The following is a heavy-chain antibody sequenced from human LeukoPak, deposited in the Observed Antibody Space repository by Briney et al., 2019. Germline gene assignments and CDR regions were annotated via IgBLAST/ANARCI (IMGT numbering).Heavy chain of an antibody. CDR2: IYYSGST. CDR3: ARNYGGRQYYFDY. V-gene: IGHV4-59*01. J-gene: IGHJ4*02. Sequence: SETLSLTCTVSGGSISSYYWSWIRQPPGKGLEWIGYIYYSGSTNYNPSLKSRVTISVDTSKNQFSLKLSSVAAADTAVYYCARNYGGRQYYFDYWGQGTLVTVSS. D-gene: IGHD4-23*01. CDR1: GGSISSYY.